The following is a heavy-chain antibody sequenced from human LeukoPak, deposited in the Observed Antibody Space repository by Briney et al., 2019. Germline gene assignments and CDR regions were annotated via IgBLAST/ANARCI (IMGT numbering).Heavy chain of an antibody. D-gene: IGHD3-10*01. CDR3: AKGLHYYGSGSYYNPPNWFDP. V-gene: IGHV3-23*01. Sequence: GGSLRLSCAASGFTFSSYGMSWVRQAPGKGLEWVSGISGSGGSTYYADSVKGRFTISRDNSKNTLYLRMNSLRAEDTAVYYCAKGLHYYGSGSYYNPPNWFDPWGQGTLVTVSS. CDR2: ISGSGGST. CDR1: GFTFSSYG. J-gene: IGHJ5*02.